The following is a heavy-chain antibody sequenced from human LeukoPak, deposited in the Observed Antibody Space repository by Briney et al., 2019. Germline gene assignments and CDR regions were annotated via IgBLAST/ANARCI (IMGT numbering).Heavy chain of an antibody. V-gene: IGHV3-48*04. CDR1: GLTFSSYN. Sequence: GGSLRLSCAVSGLTFSSYNMNWVRQAPGKGLEWVSYISNSGSMIYYADSVKGRFTISRDNAKNSLYLQMNSLRAEDTAIYYCTRVGYIDEGIDYWGQGTLVTVSS. J-gene: IGHJ4*02. CDR3: TRVGYIDEGIDY. D-gene: IGHD5-24*01. CDR2: ISNSGSMI.